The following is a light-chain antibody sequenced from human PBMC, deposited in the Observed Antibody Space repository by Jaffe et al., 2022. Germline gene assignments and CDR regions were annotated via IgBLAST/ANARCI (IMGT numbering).Light chain of an antibody. Sequence: QSALTQPASVSGSPGQSITISCTGTSSDIGGYNYVSWYQQHPGKAPKLIIYDVTNRPSRVSNHFSGSKSGNTASLTISGLQAEDEADYYCSSYTSSNTHVLFGGGTKLTVL. CDR2: DVT. J-gene: IGLJ2*01. CDR1: SSDIGGYNY. V-gene: IGLV2-14*03. CDR3: SSYTSSNTHVL.